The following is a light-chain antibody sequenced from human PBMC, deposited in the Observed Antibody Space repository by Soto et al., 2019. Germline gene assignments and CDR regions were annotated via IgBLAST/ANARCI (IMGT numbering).Light chain of an antibody. CDR2: DAS. Sequence: EIVLTQSPATLSLSPGERATLSCRASQSVSSYLAWYQQKPGQAPRLLIYDASNRATGIPARFSGSGSGTDFTLTISSLEPEDFALYYCQQRSNWPGLTFGGRTKLEIK. V-gene: IGKV3-11*01. CDR3: QQRSNWPGLT. CDR1: QSVSSY. J-gene: IGKJ4*01.